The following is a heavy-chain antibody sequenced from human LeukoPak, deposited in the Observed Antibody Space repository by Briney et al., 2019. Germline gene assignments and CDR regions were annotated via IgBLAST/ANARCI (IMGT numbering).Heavy chain of an antibody. V-gene: IGHV2-5*02. CDR1: GFSLSTSGVG. D-gene: IGHD1-26*01. CDR3: ARRNLVGAKVGFDY. Sequence: SGPTLVKPTQTLTLTCTFSGFSLSTSGVGVGWIRQPPGKALEWLALIYWDDDKRYSPSLKSRLTITRDTSKNQVVLTVTNMDPVDTATYHCARRNLVGAKVGFDYWGQGTQVTVSS. J-gene: IGHJ4*02. CDR2: IYWDDDK.